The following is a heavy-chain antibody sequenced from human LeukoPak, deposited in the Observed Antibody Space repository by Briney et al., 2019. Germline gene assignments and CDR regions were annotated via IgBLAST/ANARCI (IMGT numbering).Heavy chain of an antibody. CDR3: AKDLSGYSYGYYFDY. CDR1: GFTFSSYA. J-gene: IGHJ4*02. Sequence: GGSLRLSCTASGFTFSSYAMNWVRQAPGKGLEWFSGISGSGGNTYYADSVKGRFTISRDNSKNTLYLQMNSLRAEDTAVYYCAKDLSGYSYGYYFDYWGQGTLVTVSS. D-gene: IGHD5-18*01. V-gene: IGHV3-23*01. CDR2: ISGSGGNT.